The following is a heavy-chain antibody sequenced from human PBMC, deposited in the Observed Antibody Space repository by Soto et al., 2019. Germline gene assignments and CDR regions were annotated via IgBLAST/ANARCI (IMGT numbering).Heavy chain of an antibody. CDR3: ARVRLGSSSWSNYYYYGMDV. Sequence: GASVKVSCKASGYTFTSYGISWVRQAPGQGLEWMGWISAYNGNTNYAQKLQGRVTMTTDTSTSTAYMKLRSLRSDDTAVYYCARVRLGSSSWSNYYYYGMDVWGQGTTVTVSS. CDR2: ISAYNGNT. CDR1: GYTFTSYG. D-gene: IGHD6-13*01. V-gene: IGHV1-18*04. J-gene: IGHJ6*02.